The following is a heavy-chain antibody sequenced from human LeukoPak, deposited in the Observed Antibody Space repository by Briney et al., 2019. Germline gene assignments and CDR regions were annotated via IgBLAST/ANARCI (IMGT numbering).Heavy chain of an antibody. CDR1: GFTFSSYS. CDR3: ARDNPRDGYSLDY. J-gene: IGHJ4*02. D-gene: IGHD5-24*01. V-gene: IGHV3-21*06. CDR2: ISSSSSYI. Sequence: GGSLRLSCAASGFTFSSYSMNWVRQAPGKGLEWVSSISSSSSYIYYADSVKGRFTISRDNAKNSLCLQMNSLRAEDTAVYYCARDNPRDGYSLDYWGQGTLVTVSS.